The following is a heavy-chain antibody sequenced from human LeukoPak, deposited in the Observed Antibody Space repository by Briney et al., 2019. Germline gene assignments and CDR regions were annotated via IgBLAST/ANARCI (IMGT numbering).Heavy chain of an antibody. CDR1: GFTFSTYG. J-gene: IGHJ5*02. V-gene: IGHV3-23*01. Sequence: GGTLRLSCAASGFTFSTYGMSWVRQAPGKGLEWVSTLSGSGGTTYYADSVKGRFTISRDNSKNTLYLQMNSLRAEDTAVYYCAKKGDYYDSGGYLNWVDPWGQGTLVTVSP. CDR3: AKKGDYYDSGGYLNWVDP. CDR2: LSGSGGTT. D-gene: IGHD3-22*01.